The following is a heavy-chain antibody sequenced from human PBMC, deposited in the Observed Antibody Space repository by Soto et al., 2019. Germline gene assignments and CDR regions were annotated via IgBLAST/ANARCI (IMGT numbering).Heavy chain of an antibody. J-gene: IGHJ6*02. D-gene: IGHD2-2*01. CDR3: ASAAVPYYYYGMVV. V-gene: IGHV3-23*01. Sequence: GGSLRLSCAASGFTFSSYAMSWVRQAPGKGLEWVSAISGSGGSTYYADSVKGRFTISRDNSKNTLYLQMNSLRAEDTAVYYCASAAVPYYYYGMVVWGQGTTVTVSS. CDR1: GFTFSSYA. CDR2: ISGSGGST.